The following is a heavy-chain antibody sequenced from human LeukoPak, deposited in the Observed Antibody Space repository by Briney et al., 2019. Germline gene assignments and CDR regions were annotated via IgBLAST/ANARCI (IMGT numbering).Heavy chain of an antibody. CDR1: GYSFTSYW. CDR2: IYPGDSDT. V-gene: IGHV5-51*01. Sequence: GESLKISCKGSGYSFTSYWIGWVRQMPGEGLEWMAIIYPGDSDTRYSPSFQGQVTMSADKSISTAYLQWSSLKASDTAMYYCARLLYGDTTSYWYFDLWGRGTLVTVSS. J-gene: IGHJ2*01. CDR3: ARLLYGDTTSYWYFDL. D-gene: IGHD4-17*01.